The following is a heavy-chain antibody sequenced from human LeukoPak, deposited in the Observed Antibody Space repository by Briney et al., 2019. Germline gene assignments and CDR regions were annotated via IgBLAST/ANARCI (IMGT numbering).Heavy chain of an antibody. Sequence: GESLKISCKGSGYSSTSYWIGWVRQMPGKGLEWMGIIYPGDSDTRYSPSFQGQVTISADKSISTAYLQWSSLKASDTAMYYCATLGGDGYNYGYFDYWGQGTLVTVSS. CDR3: ATLGGDGYNYGYFDY. CDR1: GYSSTSYW. J-gene: IGHJ4*02. D-gene: IGHD5-24*01. V-gene: IGHV5-51*01. CDR2: IYPGDSDT.